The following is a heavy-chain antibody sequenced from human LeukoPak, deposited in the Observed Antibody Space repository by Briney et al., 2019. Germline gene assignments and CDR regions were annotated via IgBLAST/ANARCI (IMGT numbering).Heavy chain of an antibody. D-gene: IGHD2-2*01. CDR2: TYTSGST. Sequence: PSETLSLTCTVSGGSISSYDWSWIRQPAGKGLEWIGRTYTSGSTNYNPSLKSRVTMSVDMSKNQFSLKLSSMIAADTAVYYCARDYKICSSTSCPNWFDPWGQGTLVTVSS. CDR3: ARDYKICSSTSCPNWFDP. V-gene: IGHV4-4*07. CDR1: GGSISSYD. J-gene: IGHJ5*02.